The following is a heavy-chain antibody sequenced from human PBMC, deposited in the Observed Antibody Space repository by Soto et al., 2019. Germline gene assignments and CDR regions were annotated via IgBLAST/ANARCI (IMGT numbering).Heavy chain of an antibody. CDR2: ISGSGDRP. Sequence: DVQLLESGGGLVQPGGSLRLSCVASGFTFRDYEMSWVLQAPGKGLELVSTISGSGDRPFYGDSVKGRFTVSRDTSKSALLLEMNSLRVEDSAVYYCAKILSRTTNDWYGMDVWGQGTTVTVSS. D-gene: IGHD3-9*01. J-gene: IGHJ6*02. CDR3: AKILSRTTNDWYGMDV. CDR1: GFTFRDYE. V-gene: IGHV3-23*01.